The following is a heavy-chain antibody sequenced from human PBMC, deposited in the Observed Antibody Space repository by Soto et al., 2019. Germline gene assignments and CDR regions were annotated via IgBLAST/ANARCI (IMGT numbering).Heavy chain of an antibody. V-gene: IGHV1-8*01. CDR2: MNPNSGNT. D-gene: IGHD2-2*01. J-gene: IGHJ4*02. Sequence: QVQLVQSGAEVKKPGASVKVSCKASGYTFTSYGINWVRQATGQGLEWMGWMNPNSGNTGYAQKFQGRVTMTRNTSISTAYMELSSLRSEDTAVYYCARGDIVVVPAAISEGFDYWGQGTLVTVSS. CDR3: ARGDIVVVPAAISEGFDY. CDR1: GYTFTSYG.